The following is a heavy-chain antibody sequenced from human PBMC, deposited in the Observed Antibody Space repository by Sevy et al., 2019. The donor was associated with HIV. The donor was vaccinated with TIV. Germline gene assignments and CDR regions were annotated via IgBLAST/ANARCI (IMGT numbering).Heavy chain of an antibody. CDR2: INHSGST. J-gene: IGHJ6*02. Sequence: SETLSLTCAVYGGSFSGYYWSWIRQPPGKGLEWIGEINHSGSTSYNPSLKSRVTISLDTSKNQFSLKLTSVTAADTAVYYCARGRGFWSGSTYYYYYDIDVWGQGTTVTVSS. CDR1: GGSFSGYY. D-gene: IGHD3-3*01. V-gene: IGHV4-34*01. CDR3: ARGRGFWSGSTYYYYYDIDV.